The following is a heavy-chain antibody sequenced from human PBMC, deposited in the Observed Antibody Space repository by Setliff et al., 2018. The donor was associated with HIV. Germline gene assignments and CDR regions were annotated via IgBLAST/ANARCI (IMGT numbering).Heavy chain of an antibody. J-gene: IGHJ4*02. CDR2: VYNSGGT. D-gene: IGHD4-17*01. CDR3: ARLHGDFYFDL. CDR1: GGSISSQY. Sequence: SETLSLTCTVSGGSISSQYWSWIRQTPGQGLESIGYVYNSGGTNYNPSLKSRVTISVDTSKNQFSLRLSSVTASDTAVYYCARLHGDFYFDLWGQGTLVTVSS. V-gene: IGHV4-59*11.